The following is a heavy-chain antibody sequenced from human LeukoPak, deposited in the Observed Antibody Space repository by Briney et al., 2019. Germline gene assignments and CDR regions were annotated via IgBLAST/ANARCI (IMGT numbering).Heavy chain of an antibody. CDR2: ISGSASST. CDR1: GFTFSNYA. CDR3: AKDSRGSYARTADY. V-gene: IGHV3-23*01. Sequence: PAGSLTLSCAASGFTFSNYAMSWVRQPPGKGLEWVSTISGSASSTYYAESVRGRFNISREKSKITLYLQMNRLRAEDTAVYYCAKDSRGSYARTADYWGQGTLVTVSS. J-gene: IGHJ4*02. D-gene: IGHD2-8*01.